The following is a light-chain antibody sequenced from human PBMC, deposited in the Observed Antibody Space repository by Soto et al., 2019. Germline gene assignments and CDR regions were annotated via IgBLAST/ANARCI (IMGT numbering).Light chain of an antibody. CDR1: QSVSRSY. J-gene: IGKJ4*01. CDR2: VAS. Sequence: EIVLTQSPGTLSLSPGERATLSCRASQSVSRSYLAWYQQKPGQAPRLLIYVASSRATGIPDRFSGSGSGTDFTLTIRRLEPEDFAVYYCRQYGSSPLTFGGGTKVEIK. CDR3: RQYGSSPLT. V-gene: IGKV3-20*01.